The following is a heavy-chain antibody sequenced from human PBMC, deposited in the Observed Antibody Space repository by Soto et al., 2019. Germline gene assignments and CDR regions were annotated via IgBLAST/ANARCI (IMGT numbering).Heavy chain of an antibody. D-gene: IGHD3-3*01. CDR2: VYYSGRT. CDR3: ARGSYDFWSGLEHFDY. J-gene: IGHJ4*02. V-gene: IGHV4-31*03. CDR1: GGSISSGGYY. Sequence: QVQLQESGPGLVKPSQTLSLTCTVSGGSISSGGYYWSWIRQHPGKGLEWIGYVYYSGRTYYNPSLTSRVTISVDTSKNQFSLKLSSVTAADTAVYYCARGSYDFWSGLEHFDYWGQGTLVTVSS.